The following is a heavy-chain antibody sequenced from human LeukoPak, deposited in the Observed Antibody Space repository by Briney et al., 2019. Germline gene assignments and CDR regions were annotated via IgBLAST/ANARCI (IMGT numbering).Heavy chain of an antibody. CDR2: IGTAGDT. J-gene: IGHJ4*02. CDR3: ARDHVYGGADY. D-gene: IGHD5/OR15-5a*01. CDR1: GFTFSSYD. V-gene: IGHV3-13*04. Sequence: GGSLRLSCAASGFTFSSYDMHWVRQPTGKGLEWVSAIGTAGDTYYPGSVKGRYTISRDNSKSSLFLQMNSLRTEDTALYYCARDHVYGGADYWGQGTLVTVSS.